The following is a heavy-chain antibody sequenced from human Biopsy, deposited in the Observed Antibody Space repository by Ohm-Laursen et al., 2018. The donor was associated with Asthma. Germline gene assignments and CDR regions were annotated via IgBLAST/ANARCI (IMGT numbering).Heavy chain of an antibody. D-gene: IGHD3-16*01. CDR3: AMSPTRGPEVWEAFAFDI. CDR2: MYYSGSA. J-gene: IGHJ3*02. Sequence: SQTLSLTCCVSGGAIRTSGYYWGWIRQPPGKGLEWIGSMYYSGSAYYNPSLKSRVTISVDTSKNQFSLKLSSVTAEDTAVYYCAMSPTRGPEVWEAFAFDIWGQGTMVTVSS. CDR1: GGAIRTSGYY. V-gene: IGHV4-39*01.